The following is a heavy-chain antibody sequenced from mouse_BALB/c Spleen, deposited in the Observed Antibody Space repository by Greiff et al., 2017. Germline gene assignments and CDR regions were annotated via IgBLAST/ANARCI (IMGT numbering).Heavy chain of an antibody. CDR3: ARDSKYGNYDYAMDD. CDR2: IWGGGST. D-gene: IGHD2-10*02. V-gene: IGHV2-6-4*01. CDR1: GFSLSRYS. Sequence: VKLVESGPGLVAPSQSLSITCTVSGFSLSRYSVHWVRQPPGQGLEWLGMIWGGGSTDYNSALKSRLSISKDNSKSQVFLKMSSLQTDDTAMYYCARDSKYGNYDYAMDDWGQGTSVTVSS. J-gene: IGHJ4*01.